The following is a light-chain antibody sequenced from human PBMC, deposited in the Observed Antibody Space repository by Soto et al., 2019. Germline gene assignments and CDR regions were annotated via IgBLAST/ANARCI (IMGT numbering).Light chain of an antibody. J-gene: IGLJ2*01. CDR2: GVS. CDR1: SSDVGGYNY. V-gene: IGLV2-14*01. Sequence: QSALTQPASVSGSPGQSITISCTGTSSDVGGYNYVSWYQQHPGKVPKLIIYGVSNRPSGVSNRFSGSKSGITASLTISGLQAEDEADYYCSSYTTTSTLVVFGGGTKLTVL. CDR3: SSYTTTSTLVV.